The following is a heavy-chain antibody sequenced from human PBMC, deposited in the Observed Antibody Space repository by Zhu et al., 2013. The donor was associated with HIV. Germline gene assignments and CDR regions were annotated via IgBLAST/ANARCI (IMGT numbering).Heavy chain of an antibody. CDR2: MNPNSGNT. CDR1: GYTFSNYD. Sequence: QVQLVQSGAEVKKPGASVKVSCKASGYTFSNYDINWVRQATGQGLEWMGWMNPNSGNTGYGQKLRGRLTMTRNTSITTAYMELSSLTSEDTAVYFCARGYAISMIRGAQGATWGQGTAVIV. D-gene: IGHD3-10*01. CDR3: ARGYAISMIRGAQGAT. J-gene: IGHJ6*02. V-gene: IGHV1-8*01.